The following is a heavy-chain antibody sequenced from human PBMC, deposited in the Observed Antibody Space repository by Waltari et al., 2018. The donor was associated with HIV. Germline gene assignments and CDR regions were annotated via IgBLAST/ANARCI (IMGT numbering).Heavy chain of an antibody. D-gene: IGHD6-13*01. CDR1: GGSISSSSYY. V-gene: IGHV4-39*01. J-gene: IGHJ4*02. CDR3: AAKKSSSWYFDY. Sequence: QLQLQESGPGLVKPSETLSLTCTVSGGSISSSSYYWGWIRQPPGKGLEWIGSIYYSGSTYYNPSLKSRVTISVDTSKNQFSLKLSSVTAADTAVYYCAAKKSSSWYFDYWGQGTLVTVSS. CDR2: IYYSGST.